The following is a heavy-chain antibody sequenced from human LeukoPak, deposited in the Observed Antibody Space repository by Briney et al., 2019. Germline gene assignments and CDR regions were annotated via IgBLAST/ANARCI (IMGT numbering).Heavy chain of an antibody. Sequence: GGSLRLSCEASGFIFSSQWMSWVRQAPGKGLEWVANIKRDGSETYYVNSVKGRFAISRDNAKNSLFLQMNSLRVEDTAVYYCARGSMAVAGTDYWGQGTLVTVSS. CDR3: ARGSMAVAGTDY. V-gene: IGHV3-7*03. CDR1: GFIFSSQW. D-gene: IGHD6-19*01. J-gene: IGHJ4*02. CDR2: IKRDGSET.